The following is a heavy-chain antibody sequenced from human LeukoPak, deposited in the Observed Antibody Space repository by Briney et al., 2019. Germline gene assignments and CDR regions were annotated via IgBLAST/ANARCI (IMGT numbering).Heavy chain of an antibody. CDR3: ARDGGQYGSGSYYFDY. Sequence: GASVKVSCKASGYTFTSYYMRWVRQAPGQGLEWMGIINPSGGSTSYAQKFQGRVTMTRDTSTSTVYMELSSLRSEDTAVYYCARDGGQYGSGSYYFDYWGQGTLVTVSS. V-gene: IGHV1-46*01. CDR2: INPSGGST. CDR1: GYTFTSYY. J-gene: IGHJ4*02. D-gene: IGHD3-10*01.